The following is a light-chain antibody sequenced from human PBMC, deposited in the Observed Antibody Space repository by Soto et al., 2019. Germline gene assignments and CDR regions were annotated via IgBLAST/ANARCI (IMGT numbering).Light chain of an antibody. CDR2: KAP. J-gene: IGKJ1*01. CDR1: QRSSSW. V-gene: IGKV1-5*03. CDR3: QQYSDNWT. Sequence: DIQMTQSPSTLSASVGDRVTITCRASQRSSSWLAWYQQKPGTAPKLLIYKAPTFQSGVPSRFRGSGSGTEFTLTISSLQPDDFATYYCQQYSDNWTFGQGTEV.